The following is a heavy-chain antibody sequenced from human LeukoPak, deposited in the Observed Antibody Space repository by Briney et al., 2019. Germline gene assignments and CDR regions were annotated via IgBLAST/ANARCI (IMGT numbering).Heavy chain of an antibody. D-gene: IGHD1-14*01. CDR2: INPSGGSA. CDR3: AKETPNTGWFDP. V-gene: IGHV1-46*01. CDR1: GYTFISYY. Sequence: ASVKVSCKASGYTFISYYLHWVRQAPGQGLEWMGLINPSGGSATYAQKFQGRVTLTRDTSTSTVYMELSSLRSEDTAIYYCAKETPNTGWFDPWGQGTLVTVSS. J-gene: IGHJ5*02.